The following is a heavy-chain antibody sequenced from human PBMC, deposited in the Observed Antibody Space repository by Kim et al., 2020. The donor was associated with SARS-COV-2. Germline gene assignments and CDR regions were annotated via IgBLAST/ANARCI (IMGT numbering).Heavy chain of an antibody. Sequence: ASVKVSCKTSGYTFTYYAIHWVRQVPGQRPECMGWINVGNGNTKYSQNFQGRVTITRDTSAITAYIELSSLRSEDTAVYYCARGGYSTGYYFQYDYWGQGTLITVSS. J-gene: IGHJ4*02. CDR2: INVGNGNT. CDR1: GYTFTYYA. V-gene: IGHV1-3*01. CDR3: ARGGYSTGYYFQYDY. D-gene: IGHD3-22*01.